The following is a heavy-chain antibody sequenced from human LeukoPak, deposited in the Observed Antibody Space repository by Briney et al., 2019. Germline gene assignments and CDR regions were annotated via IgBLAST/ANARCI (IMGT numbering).Heavy chain of an antibody. D-gene: IGHD3-22*01. V-gene: IGHV3-23*01. CDR1: GFTFSSYA. CDR2: ISGSGGST. J-gene: IGHJ1*01. CDR3: ARAFYYDSSGYLGYFQH. Sequence: GGSLRLSCAASGFTFSSYAMSWVRQAPGKGLEWVSAISGSGGSTYYADSVKGRFTISRDNSKNTLYLQMNSLRAEDTAVYYCARAFYYDSSGYLGYFQHWGQGTLVTVSS.